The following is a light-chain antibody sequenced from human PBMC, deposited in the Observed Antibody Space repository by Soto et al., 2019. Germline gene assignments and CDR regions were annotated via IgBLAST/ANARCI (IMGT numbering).Light chain of an antibody. J-gene: IGLJ3*02. CDR2: EVS. Sequence: QSALTQPASVSGSPGQSITISCTGTSSDVGAYNHVSWYQQHPGKAPKLMIYEVSSRPSGVSNRFSGSKSGNTASLTISGLQAEDEADYYCTSFTTSSTWVFGGGTMLTVL. CDR1: SSDVGAYNH. V-gene: IGLV2-14*01. CDR3: TSFTTSSTWV.